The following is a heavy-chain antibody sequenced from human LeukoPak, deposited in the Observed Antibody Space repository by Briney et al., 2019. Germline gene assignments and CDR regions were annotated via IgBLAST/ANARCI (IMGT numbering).Heavy chain of an antibody. V-gene: IGHV4-59*01. J-gene: IGHJ5*02. Sequence: PSETLSLTCTVSGGSISSYYWSWIRQPPGKGLEWIGYIYYSGSTKYNPSLKSRVTISVDTSKNQFSLKLSSVTAADTAVYYCARTYYDFWSGPNWFDPWGQGTLVTVSS. D-gene: IGHD3-3*01. CDR2: IYYSGST. CDR3: ARTYYDFWSGPNWFDP. CDR1: GGSISSYY.